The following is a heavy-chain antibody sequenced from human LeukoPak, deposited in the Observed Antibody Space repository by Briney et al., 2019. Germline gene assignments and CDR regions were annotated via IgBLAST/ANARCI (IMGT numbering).Heavy chain of an antibody. CDR2: IYSGGST. CDR1: GFTVSSNY. Sequence: GGSLRLSCAASGFTVSSNYMSWVRQAPGKGLEWVSVIYSGGSTYYADSVKGRFTISRDNSKNTLYLQMNSLRAEDTAVYYCARVLGSSGWDYYFDYWGQGTLVTVSS. CDR3: ARVLGSSGWDYYFDY. V-gene: IGHV3-53*01. J-gene: IGHJ4*02. D-gene: IGHD6-19*01.